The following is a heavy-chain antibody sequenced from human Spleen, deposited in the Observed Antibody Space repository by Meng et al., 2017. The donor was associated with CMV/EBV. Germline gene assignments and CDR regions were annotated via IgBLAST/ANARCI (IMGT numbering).Heavy chain of an antibody. D-gene: IGHD2-2*01. CDR1: FNGYY. J-gene: IGHJ4*02. V-gene: IGHV1-2*02. CDR3: ARDPGYCSSTSCRNYFDY. CDR2: INPNSGGT. Sequence: FNGYYMHWVRQAPGQGLEWMGWINPNSGGTNYAQKFQGRVTMTRDTSISTAYMELSRLRSDDTAVYYCARDPGYCSSTSCRNYFDYWGQGTLVTVSS.